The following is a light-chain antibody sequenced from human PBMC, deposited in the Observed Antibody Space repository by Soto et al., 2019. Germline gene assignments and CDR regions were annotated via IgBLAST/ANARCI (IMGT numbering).Light chain of an antibody. CDR3: QQYNNWPGT. CDR1: QSVSSN. CDR2: GAS. V-gene: IGKV3-15*01. Sequence: EIVMTQSPATLSVSPGERATLSCRASQSVSSNLAWYQQKPGQAPRLLIYGASTRATGIPARFSGSGSGTEFTLTISSLQSEDFAVYSCQQYNNWPGTFGPGTKSGYQT. J-gene: IGKJ3*01.